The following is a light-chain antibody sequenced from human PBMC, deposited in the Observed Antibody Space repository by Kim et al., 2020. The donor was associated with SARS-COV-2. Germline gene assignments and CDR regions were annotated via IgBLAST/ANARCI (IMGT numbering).Light chain of an antibody. V-gene: IGKV3-11*01. CDR3: HQRRDWPNT. CDR1: QSVGDY. J-gene: IGKJ2*01. Sequence: SLSPGESATLTCKARQSVGDYLAWYQQKPGQAPRLLIYAASNRATGIPARFSGSGSGTDFTLTISSLEPEDFVLYCCHQRRDWPNTFGQGTKLEIK. CDR2: AAS.